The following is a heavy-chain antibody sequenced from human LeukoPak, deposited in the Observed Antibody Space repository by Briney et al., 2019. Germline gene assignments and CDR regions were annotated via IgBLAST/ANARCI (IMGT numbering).Heavy chain of an antibody. V-gene: IGHV3-30*04. CDR2: ISYDGSNK. CDR3: AEGTRDQIVVVPAATRHYYMDV. Sequence: PGRSLRLSCAASGFTFSSYAMHWVRQAPGKWLEWVAVISYDGSNKYYADSVKGRFTISRDNSKNTLYLQMNSLRAEDTALYYCAEGTRDQIVVVPAATRHYYMDVWGKGTTVTVSS. D-gene: IGHD2-2*01. CDR1: GFTFSSYA. J-gene: IGHJ6*03.